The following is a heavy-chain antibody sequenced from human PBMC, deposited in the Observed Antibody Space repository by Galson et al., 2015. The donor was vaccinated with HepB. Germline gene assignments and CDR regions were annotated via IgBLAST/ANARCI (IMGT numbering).Heavy chain of an antibody. D-gene: IGHD6-19*01. Sequence: SLRLSCAASGFTFSSYGMHWVRQAPGKGLEWVAVISYDGSNKYYADSVKGRFTISRDNSKNTLYLQMNSLRAEDTAVYYCAKSEEAVAGGFYGMDVWGQGTTVTVSS. J-gene: IGHJ6*02. CDR2: ISYDGSNK. V-gene: IGHV3-30*18. CDR1: GFTFSSYG. CDR3: AKSEEAVAGGFYGMDV.